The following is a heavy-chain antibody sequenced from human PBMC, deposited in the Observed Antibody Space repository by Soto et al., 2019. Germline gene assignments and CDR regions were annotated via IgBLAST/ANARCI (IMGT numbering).Heavy chain of an antibody. Sequence: PGGSLRLSCAASGFIFSSYGMHWGRQAPGKGLEWVAVIWYDGSNKYYADSVKGRFTISRDNSKNTLYLQMNSLRAEDTAVYYCARTKRDYYDSSGYYPGLYYFDYWGHGTLVTVSS. CDR2: IWYDGSNK. J-gene: IGHJ4*01. CDR3: ARTKRDYYDSSGYYPGLYYFDY. D-gene: IGHD3-22*01. V-gene: IGHV3-33*01. CDR1: GFIFSSYG.